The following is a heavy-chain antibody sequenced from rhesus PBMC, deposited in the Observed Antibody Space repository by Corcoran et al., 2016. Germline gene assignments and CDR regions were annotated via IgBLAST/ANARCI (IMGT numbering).Heavy chain of an antibody. J-gene: IGHJ4*01. D-gene: IGHD4-35*01. Sequence: QVTLKESGPALVKPTQTLTLTCTFSGFSLRHRGQGLGWIRQSPGKALEWLASIYWDDDKYYSTSLKSRLTISKDTSENQVVLTMTNMDPVDTATYYCARVRWNGNYRFLFDYWGQGVLVTVSA. CDR3: ARVRWNGNYRFLFDY. CDR2: IYWDDDK. V-gene: IGHV2S1*01. CDR1: GFSLRHRGQG.